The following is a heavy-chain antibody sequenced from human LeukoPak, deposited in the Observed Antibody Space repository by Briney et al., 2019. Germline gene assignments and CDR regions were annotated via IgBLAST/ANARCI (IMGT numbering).Heavy chain of an antibody. D-gene: IGHD5-24*01. J-gene: IGHJ4*02. Sequence: GGSLRLSCAASGFTFSSYSMNWVRQAPGKGLEWVSSISSSSSYIYYADSVKGRFTISRDNAKNSLYLQMNSLRAEDTSVYYCARVRDGYNPYFDYWGQGTLVTVSS. V-gene: IGHV3-21*01. CDR2: ISSSSSYI. CDR1: GFTFSSYS. CDR3: ARVRDGYNPYFDY.